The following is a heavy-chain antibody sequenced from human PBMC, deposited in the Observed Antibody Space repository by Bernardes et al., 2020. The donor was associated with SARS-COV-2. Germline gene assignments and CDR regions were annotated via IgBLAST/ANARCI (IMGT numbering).Heavy chain of an antibody. CDR1: GFTFSSYS. CDR2: ISSSSSYI. V-gene: IGHV3-21*01. Sequence: GGSLRLSCAASGFTFSSYSMNWVRQAPGKGLEWVSSISSSSSYIYYADSVKGRFTISRDNAKNSLYLQMNSLRAEDTAVYYCARVDYGDYELSLTPNYGMDVWGQGTTVTVSS. CDR3: ARVDYGDYELSLTPNYGMDV. D-gene: IGHD4-17*01. J-gene: IGHJ6*02.